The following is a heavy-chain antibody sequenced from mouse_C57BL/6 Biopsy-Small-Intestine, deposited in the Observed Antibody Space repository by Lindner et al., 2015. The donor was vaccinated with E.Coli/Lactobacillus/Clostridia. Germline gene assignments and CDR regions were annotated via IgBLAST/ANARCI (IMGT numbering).Heavy chain of an antibody. CDR3: ARHKRDGSRYHWYFDV. Sequence: VQLQESGAELVKPGASVKLSCTASGYTFTEYTIHWVKQRSGQGLEWIGWFYPGSGSINYNEKFKDKATLTADKSSSTVYLELSRLTSEDSAVYFCARHKRDGSRYHWYFDVWGTGTTVTVSS. CDR1: GYTFTEYT. V-gene: IGHV1-62-2*01. CDR2: FYPGSGSI. D-gene: IGHD1-1*01. J-gene: IGHJ1*03.